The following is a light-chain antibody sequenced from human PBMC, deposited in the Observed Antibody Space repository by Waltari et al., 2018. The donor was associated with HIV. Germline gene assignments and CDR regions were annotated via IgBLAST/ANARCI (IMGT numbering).Light chain of an antibody. CDR1: QSLSNRF. CDR3: QQFSGPYT. V-gene: IGKV3-20*01. J-gene: IGKJ3*01. CDR2: GGS. Sequence: EVVLTQSPGTLSLSPGERATLSCRASQSLSNRFLAWYQQKPGQAPRLLIYGGSSRAPGVPGRFSGDGSGTDFTLTISSLEPEDSAVYFCQQFSGPYTFGPGTTVDIK.